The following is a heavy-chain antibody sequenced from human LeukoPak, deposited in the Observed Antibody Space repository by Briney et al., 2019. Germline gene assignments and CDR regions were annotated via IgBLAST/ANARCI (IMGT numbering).Heavy chain of an antibody. D-gene: IGHD4-23*01. Sequence: PSETLSLTCSVPGYSISGGYYWGWIRQPPGKGLEWIGNMFHSGSSFYNPSLKSRVTISVDTSKNQFSLMLNSVTAADTAVYYCARIDYGGNGFDPWGQGTLVTVSS. CDR1: GYSISGGYY. V-gene: IGHV4-38-2*02. CDR3: ARIDYGGNGFDP. CDR2: MFHSGSS. J-gene: IGHJ5*02.